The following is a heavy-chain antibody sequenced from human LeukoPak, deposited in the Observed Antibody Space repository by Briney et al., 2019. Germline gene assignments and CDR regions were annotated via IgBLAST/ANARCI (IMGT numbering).Heavy chain of an antibody. J-gene: IGHJ4*02. CDR1: GFTFSSYS. V-gene: IGHV3-21*01. CDR2: ISSSSSYI. CDR3: ARVFPPRPLDY. Sequence: GGSLRLSCAASGFTFSSYSRNWVRQAPGKGLEWVSSISSSSSYIYYADSVKGRFTISRDNAKNSLYLQMNSLRAEDTAVYYCARVFPPRPLDYWGQGTLVTVSS. D-gene: IGHD3-3*01.